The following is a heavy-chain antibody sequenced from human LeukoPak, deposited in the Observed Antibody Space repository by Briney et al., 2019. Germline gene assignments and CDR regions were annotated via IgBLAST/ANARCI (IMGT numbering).Heavy chain of an antibody. Sequence: GRSLRLSCAASGFTFSSYSMNWVRQAPGKGLEWVSSISSSSSYIYYADSVKGRFTISRDNSKNTLYLQMNSLRAEDTAVYYCARGDRIAVAGTFDYWGQGTLVTVSS. V-gene: IGHV3-21*01. J-gene: IGHJ4*02. CDR1: GFTFSSYS. CDR3: ARGDRIAVAGTFDY. D-gene: IGHD6-19*01. CDR2: ISSSSSYI.